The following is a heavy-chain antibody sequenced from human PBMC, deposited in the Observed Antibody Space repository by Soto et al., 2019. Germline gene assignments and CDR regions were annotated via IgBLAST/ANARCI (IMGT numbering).Heavy chain of an antibody. CDR1: GGSISSYY. Sequence: TLSLTCTVSGGSISSYYWSWIRQPPGKGLEWIGYIYYSGSTNYNPSLKSRVTTSVDTSKNQFSLKLSSVTAADTAVYYCARGAYSSSSQLDYWGQGTLVTVSS. V-gene: IGHV4-59*01. CDR2: IYYSGST. J-gene: IGHJ4*02. D-gene: IGHD6-6*01. CDR3: ARGAYSSSSQLDY.